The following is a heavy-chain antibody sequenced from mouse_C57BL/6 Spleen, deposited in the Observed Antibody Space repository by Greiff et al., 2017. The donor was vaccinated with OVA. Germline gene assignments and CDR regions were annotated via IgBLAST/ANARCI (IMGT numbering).Heavy chain of an antibody. CDR2: ISSGSSTI. Sequence: EVQLKESGGGLVKPGGSLKLSCAASGFTFSDYGMHWVRQAPEKGLEWVAYISSGSSTIYYADTVKGRFTISRDNAKNTLFLQMTSLRSEDTAMYYCARTYYGSRVPFDYWGQGTTLTVSS. CDR1: GFTFSDYG. J-gene: IGHJ2*01. D-gene: IGHD1-1*01. CDR3: ARTYYGSRVPFDY. V-gene: IGHV5-17*01.